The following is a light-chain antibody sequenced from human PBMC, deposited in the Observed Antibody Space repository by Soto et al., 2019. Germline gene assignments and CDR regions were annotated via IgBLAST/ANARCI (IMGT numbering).Light chain of an antibody. V-gene: IGLV2-14*01. CDR2: DVS. J-gene: IGLJ2*01. CDR3: SSYTSSATIL. Sequence: QSVLTQPASVSGSPGQSITISCTGTSSDVGGYNYVSWYQQHPGKAPKLMVYDVSRRPSGVSNRFSGPKSGNTASLTISGLQADDEADYYCSSYTSSATILFGGGTKLTVL. CDR1: SSDVGGYNY.